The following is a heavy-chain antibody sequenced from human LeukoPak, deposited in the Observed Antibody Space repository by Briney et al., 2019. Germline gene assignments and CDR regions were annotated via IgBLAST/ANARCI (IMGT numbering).Heavy chain of an antibody. V-gene: IGHV1-46*01. CDR1: GYTFTNYG. Sequence: GASVKVSCKASGYTFTNYGISWVRQAPGQGLEWMGIINSNGRSTNYAQKFQGRVTMTRDTSTNTVYMDMSSLRSEDTALYYCARVSCSGDIFQSLFDYWGQGTLVTVSS. CDR2: INSNGRST. D-gene: IGHD2-15*01. J-gene: IGHJ4*02. CDR3: ARVSCSGDIFQSLFDY.